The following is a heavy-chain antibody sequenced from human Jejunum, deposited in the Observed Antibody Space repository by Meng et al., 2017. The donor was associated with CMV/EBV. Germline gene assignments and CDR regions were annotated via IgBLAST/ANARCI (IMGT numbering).Heavy chain of an antibody. CDR1: GYSFTTYA. CDR3: ARGGTSGFDY. J-gene: IGHJ4*02. V-gene: IGHV7-4-1*02. Sequence: KVSCKASGYSFTTYAIKWVRQAPGQGLEWMGWINTNTGNPTYAQGFTGRFVFSLDTSVNTAYLQISSLKAEDTAVYYCARGGTSGFDYWGQGTLVTVSS. CDR2: INTNTGNP.